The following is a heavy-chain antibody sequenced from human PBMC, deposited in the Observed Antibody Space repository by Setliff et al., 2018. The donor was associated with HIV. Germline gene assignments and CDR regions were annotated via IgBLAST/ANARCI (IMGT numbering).Heavy chain of an antibody. CDR1: GGTFSSYA. V-gene: IGHV1-69*10. Sequence: SVKVSCKASGGTFSSYAISWVRQAPGQGLEWMGGIIPILGIANYAQKFQGRVTMTWDTSTSTVYMELSSLRSEDTAFYYCARSAHDSETGYWGQGTLVTVSS. D-gene: IGHD5-12*01. J-gene: IGHJ4*02. CDR3: ARSAHDSETGY. CDR2: IIPILGIA.